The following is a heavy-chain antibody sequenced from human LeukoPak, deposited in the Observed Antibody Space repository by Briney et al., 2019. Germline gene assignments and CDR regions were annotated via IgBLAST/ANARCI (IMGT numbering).Heavy chain of an antibody. V-gene: IGHV4-34*01. Sequence: PSETLSLTCAVYGGSFSGYYWSWIRQPPGKGLEWTGEINHSGSTNYNPSLKSRVTISVDTSKNQFSLKLSSVTAADTAVYYCARGRTVAAFDYWGQGTLVTVSS. CDR1: GGSFSGYY. D-gene: IGHD2-15*01. J-gene: IGHJ4*02. CDR3: ARGRTVAAFDY. CDR2: INHSGST.